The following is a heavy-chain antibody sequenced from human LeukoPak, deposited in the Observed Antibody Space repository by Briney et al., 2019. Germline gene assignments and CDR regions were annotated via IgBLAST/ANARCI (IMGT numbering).Heavy chain of an antibody. D-gene: IGHD4-17*01. Sequence: GGALRLSCAASGFTFSSCFMNWVRPAPGEGLEWVSSIDSSSTYIYYADSLKGRFTISRDNAKNSLYLQMNSLRAEDTAVYYCARDGDTLDYWGQGTLVTVSS. CDR1: GFTFSSCF. CDR2: IDSSSTYI. J-gene: IGHJ4*02. V-gene: IGHV3-21*01. CDR3: ARDGDTLDY.